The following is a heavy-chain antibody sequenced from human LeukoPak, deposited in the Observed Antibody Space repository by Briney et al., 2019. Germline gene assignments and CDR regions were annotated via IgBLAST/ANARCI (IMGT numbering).Heavy chain of an antibody. Sequence: DSVKVSCKASGYTFTSYDTNWVRQPTGQGLEWMGWMNPNSGSTGYAQKFQGRVTITRNTSISTAYMELSGLRSEETAVYYCARGRSTGYPYYFEYWGQGTLVTVSS. CDR3: ARGRSTGYPYYFEY. CDR2: MNPNSGST. D-gene: IGHD5-12*01. CDR1: GYTFTSYD. V-gene: IGHV1-8*03. J-gene: IGHJ4*02.